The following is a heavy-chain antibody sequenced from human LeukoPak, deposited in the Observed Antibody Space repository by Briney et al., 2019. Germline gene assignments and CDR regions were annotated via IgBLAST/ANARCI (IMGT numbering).Heavy chain of an antibody. CDR2: ISGSSSYI. CDR3: AGEKDYTRDAFDI. V-gene: IGHV3-21*01. CDR1: GFTFSSYS. Sequence: GGSLRLSCAASGFTFSSYSMNWVRQAPGKGLEWVSTISGSSSYIYYADSVKGRFTISRDNTENSLYLQMNSLRVEDTAVYYCAGEKDYTRDAFDIWGQGTMVTVSS. D-gene: IGHD4-11*01. J-gene: IGHJ3*02.